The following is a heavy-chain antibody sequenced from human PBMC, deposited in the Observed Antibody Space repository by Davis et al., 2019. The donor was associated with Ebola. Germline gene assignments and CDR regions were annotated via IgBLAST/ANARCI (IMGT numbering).Heavy chain of an antibody. D-gene: IGHD6-19*01. J-gene: IGHJ2*01. CDR3: ARDGAAVAGGVSWYFDL. V-gene: IGHV3-23*01. CDR2: ISGDVRET. CDR1: GFTFDDYT. Sequence: GESLKISCAASGFTFDDYTMHWVRQAPGKGLEWVSVISGDVRETYYADSVKGRFTISRDNSKNTLYLQMDSLRDEDTAVYYCARDGAAVAGGVSWYFDLWGRGTLVTVSS.